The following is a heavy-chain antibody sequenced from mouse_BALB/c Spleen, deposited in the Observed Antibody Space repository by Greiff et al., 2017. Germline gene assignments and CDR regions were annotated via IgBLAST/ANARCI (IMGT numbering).Heavy chain of an antibody. D-gene: IGHD2-4*01. J-gene: IGHJ2*01. CDR3: ARGGGITTGYFDY. V-gene: IGHV5-17*02. CDR2: ISSGSSTI. CDR1: GFTFSSFG. Sequence: EVKLMESGGGLVQPGGSRKLSCAASGFTFSSFGMHWVRQAPEKGLEWVAYISSGSSTIYYADTVKGRFTISRDNPKNTLFLQMTSLRSEDTAMYYCARGGGITTGYFDYWGQGTTLTVSS.